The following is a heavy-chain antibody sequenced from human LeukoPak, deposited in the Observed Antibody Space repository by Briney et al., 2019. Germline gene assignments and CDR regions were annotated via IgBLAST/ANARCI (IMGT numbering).Heavy chain of an antibody. D-gene: IGHD2-15*01. CDR1: GFTFSSYA. V-gene: IGHV3-23*01. CDR3: AKCSGGTCYSSLDY. J-gene: IGHJ4*02. Sequence: GGSLRLSCAASGFTFSSYAMSWVRQAPGKGLDRVSGISGSGGSTYYADSVKGRFTISRDNSKNTLYLQMNSLRAGDTAVYYCAKCSGGTCYSSLDYWGQGTLVTVSS. CDR2: ISGSGGST.